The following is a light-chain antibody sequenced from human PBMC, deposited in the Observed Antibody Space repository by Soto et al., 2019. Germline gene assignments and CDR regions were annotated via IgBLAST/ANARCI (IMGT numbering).Light chain of an antibody. CDR2: DAS. Sequence: EIVLTQSPATLSLSPGERATLSCRASQSVSSYLAWYQQKPGQAPMLLIYDASNRATGIPARFSGSGSGTDFTLTISSLEPEDFAVYYCQQRSNSPPYTFGQGTKLEIK. CDR3: QQRSNSPPYT. J-gene: IGKJ2*01. CDR1: QSVSSY. V-gene: IGKV3-11*01.